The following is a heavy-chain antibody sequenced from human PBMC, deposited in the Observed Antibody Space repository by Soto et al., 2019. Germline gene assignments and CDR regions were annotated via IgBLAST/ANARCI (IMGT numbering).Heavy chain of an antibody. CDR3: GRDIIWELPVGDRNWFDP. Sequence: QLQLQESGPGLVKPSETLSLTCTVSGGSISSSSYYWGWIRQPPGKGLEWIGSIYYSGSTYYNPSLKSRVTISVDTSKNQFSLKLSSVTAADTAVYYCGRDIIWELPVGDRNWFDPWGQGTLVTVSS. V-gene: IGHV4-39*02. D-gene: IGHD1-26*01. CDR2: IYYSGST. CDR1: GGSISSSSYY. J-gene: IGHJ5*02.